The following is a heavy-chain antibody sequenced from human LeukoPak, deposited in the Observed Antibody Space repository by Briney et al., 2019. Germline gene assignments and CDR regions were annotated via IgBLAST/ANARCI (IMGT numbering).Heavy chain of an antibody. Sequence: GGSLRLSCAASGFTFSDYYMSWIRQAPGKGLEWVSYISSSSSYTNYADSVKGRFTISRDNAKNSLYLQMNSLRAEGTAVYYCARDPSMVRGVITQGLWDYWGQGTLVTVSS. J-gene: IGHJ4*02. V-gene: IGHV3-11*05. CDR1: GFTFSDYY. D-gene: IGHD3-10*01. CDR2: ISSSSSYT. CDR3: ARDPSMVRGVITQGLWDY.